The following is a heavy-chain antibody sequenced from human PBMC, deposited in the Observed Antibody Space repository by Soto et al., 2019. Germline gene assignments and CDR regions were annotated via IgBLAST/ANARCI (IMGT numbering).Heavy chain of an antibody. CDR1: GFTFTSSA. V-gene: IGHV1-58*01. J-gene: IGHJ6*02. D-gene: IGHD1-1*01. Sequence: SVKVSCKASGFTFTSSAVQWMRQARGQRLEWIGWIVVGSGNTNYAQKFQERVTITRDMSTSTAYMELSSLRSEDTAVYYCAAGVFIDGNSQLLGYYYYGMDVWGQGTTVTVSS. CDR3: AAGVFIDGNSQLLGYYYYGMDV. CDR2: IVVGSGNT.